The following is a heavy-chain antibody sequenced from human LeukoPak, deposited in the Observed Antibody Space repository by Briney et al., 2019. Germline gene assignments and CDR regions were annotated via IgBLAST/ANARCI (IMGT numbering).Heavy chain of an antibody. D-gene: IGHD3-3*01. CDR1: GGSFSGYY. J-gene: IGHJ4*02. Sequence: SETLSLTCAVYGGSFSGYYWSWIRQPPGKGLEWIGEINHSGSANYNPSLKSRVTISVDTSKNQFSLKLSSVTAADTAVYYGARGGSDFWSGSGGGLFDYWGQGTLVTVSS. CDR3: ARGGSDFWSGSGGGLFDY. V-gene: IGHV4-34*01. CDR2: INHSGSA.